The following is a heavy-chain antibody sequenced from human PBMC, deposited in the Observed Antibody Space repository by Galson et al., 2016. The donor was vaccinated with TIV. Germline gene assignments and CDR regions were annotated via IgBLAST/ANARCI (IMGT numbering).Heavy chain of an antibody. Sequence: SVKVSCKASGYTFSTYGISWVRQAPGQGLEWMGWISAFDGNTHYTQTLQGRVSMTTDTSTSTAYMELRSLRSDDTAIYYCARDRGSMTMILVIDYYYGMDVWGQGTTVTVSS. CDR2: ISAFDGNT. CDR1: GYTFSTYG. CDR3: ARDRGSMTMILVIDYYYGMDV. V-gene: IGHV1-18*01. J-gene: IGHJ6*02. D-gene: IGHD3-22*01.